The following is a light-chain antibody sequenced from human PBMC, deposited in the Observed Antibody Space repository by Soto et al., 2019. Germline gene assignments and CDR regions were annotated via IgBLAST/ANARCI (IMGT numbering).Light chain of an antibody. V-gene: IGKV1-39*01. CDR3: QQSYSIPWT. CDR2: AAF. CDR1: QTINTY. Sequence: DIPMTQSPSSLSASVGDRVTITCRASQTINTYLNWYQQKLGKAPKLLIYAAFTLQSGVPSRFSGSGSGTDFPLTIRSLQPEDFATYYFQQSYSIPWTFGQGTKLQIK. J-gene: IGKJ2*01.